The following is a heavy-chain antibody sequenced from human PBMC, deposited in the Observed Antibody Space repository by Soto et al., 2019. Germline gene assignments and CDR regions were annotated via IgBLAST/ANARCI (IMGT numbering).Heavy chain of an antibody. CDR2: AYYSGST. D-gene: IGHD2-8*01. CDR3: ARDRSTYGGGGTGEVKENWFDP. CDR1: GGSISHYY. Sequence: SDTLSLTCTVSGGSISHYYWSWIRQSPGKGLEWIGYAYYSGSTDYNPSLKSRVTISVDTSKNQVSLKLNSVTTADTAVYYCARDRSTYGGGGTGEVKENWFDPWGPGTLVTVS. J-gene: IGHJ5*02. V-gene: IGHV4-59*01.